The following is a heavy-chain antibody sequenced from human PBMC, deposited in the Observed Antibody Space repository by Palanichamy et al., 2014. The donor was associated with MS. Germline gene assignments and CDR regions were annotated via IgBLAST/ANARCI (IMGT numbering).Heavy chain of an antibody. J-gene: IGHJ4*02. D-gene: IGHD6-13*01. V-gene: IGHV3-66*01. CDR3: ARTYSRTFDY. CDR2: IYSGGST. CDR1: GFTVSNNY. Sequence: EVQLVEVWGRAWSSLGGPVRLSCAASGFTVSNNYMSWVRQAPGKGLEWVSIIYSGGSTYYADSVKGRFIISRDNSKNILYLEMNNLRAEDTAAYYCARTYSRTFDYWGQGTLVTVSS.